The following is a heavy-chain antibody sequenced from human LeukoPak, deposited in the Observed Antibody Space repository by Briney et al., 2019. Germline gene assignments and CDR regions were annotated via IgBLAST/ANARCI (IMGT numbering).Heavy chain of an antibody. CDR1: GFTFSSYW. V-gene: IGHV3-7*01. Sequence: GGSLRLSCAASGFTFSSYWMSWVRQAPGKGLEWVANIKQDGSEKYYVDSVKGRFTISRDNAKNSLYLQMNGLRAEDTAVYYCARDLRSSSWYGGYYFDYWGQGTLVTVSS. D-gene: IGHD6-13*01. J-gene: IGHJ4*02. CDR3: ARDLRSSSWYGGYYFDY. CDR2: IKQDGSEK.